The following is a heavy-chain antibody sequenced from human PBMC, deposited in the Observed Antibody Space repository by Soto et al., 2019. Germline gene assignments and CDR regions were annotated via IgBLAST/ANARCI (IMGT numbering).Heavy chain of an antibody. J-gene: IGHJ4*02. CDR1: GGSIRSSSYY. CDR2: IYYSGST. Sequence: ETLSLTFNVPGGSIRSSSYYWSWIRHPPGKGLEWIGYIYYSGSTNYNPSLKSRVTISVDTSKNQFSLKLSSLTAAETAVYYCARGVGSSTPRYWGRGILVTVSS. D-gene: IGHD2-2*01. CDR3: ARGVGSSTPRY. V-gene: IGHV4-61*01.